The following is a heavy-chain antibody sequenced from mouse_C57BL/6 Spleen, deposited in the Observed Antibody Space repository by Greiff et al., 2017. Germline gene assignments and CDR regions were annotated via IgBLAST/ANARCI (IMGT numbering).Heavy chain of an antibody. J-gene: IGHJ2*01. V-gene: IGHV14-3*01. CDR2: IDPANGNT. Sequence: EVQLQQSVAELVRPGASVKLSCTASGFTIKNTYMHWVKQRPEQGLEWIGRIDPANGNTKYAPKFQGKATITADTSSNTAYLQLSSLTSEDTAIYYCASCGYSLLFDYWGQGTTLTVSS. CDR1: GFTIKNTY. D-gene: IGHD2-3*01. CDR3: ASCGYSLLFDY.